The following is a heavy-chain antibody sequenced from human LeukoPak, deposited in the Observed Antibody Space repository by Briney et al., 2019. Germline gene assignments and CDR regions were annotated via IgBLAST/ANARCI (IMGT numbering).Heavy chain of an antibody. CDR3: ARDRGIAVAGTGSYGMDV. CDR1: GGSISSYY. CDR2: IYYSGST. D-gene: IGHD6-19*01. V-gene: IGHV4-59*01. J-gene: IGHJ6*02. Sequence: SETLSLTCTVSGGSISSYYWSWIRQPPGKGLEWIGYIYYSGSTNYNPSLKSRVTISVDTSKNQFYLKLSSVTAADTAVYYCARDRGIAVAGTGSYGMDVWGQGTTVTVSS.